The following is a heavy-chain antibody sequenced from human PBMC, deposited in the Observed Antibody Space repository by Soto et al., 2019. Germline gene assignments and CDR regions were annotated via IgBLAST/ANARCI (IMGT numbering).Heavy chain of an antibody. CDR1: ECAFRRYW. D-gene: IGHD1-7*01. CDR3: ARSLPGTYGAFDL. V-gene: IGHV3-74*01. J-gene: IGHJ3*01. Sequence: PGGSRRLSCGASECAFRRYWMRWVLQRPGKGLGGGARSSGDGSSTNYADSVKGHFTIARDNAKNTVYLKIDSLRAEDTAVYYCARSLPGTYGAFDLWGQGTMVTVSS. CDR2: SSGDGSST.